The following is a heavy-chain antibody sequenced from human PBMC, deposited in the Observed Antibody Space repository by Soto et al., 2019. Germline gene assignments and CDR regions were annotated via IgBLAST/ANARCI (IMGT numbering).Heavy chain of an antibody. Sequence: ASVKVSCKASGYTFTSYYMHWVRQAPGQGLEWMGIINPSGGSTSYAQKFQGRVTMTRDTSTSTVYMELSSLRSEDTAVYYCAREGNDGAYYYYGMDVWGQGTTVTVSS. CDR2: INPSGGST. J-gene: IGHJ6*02. V-gene: IGHV1-46*01. CDR1: GYTFTSYY. D-gene: IGHD1-1*01. CDR3: AREGNDGAYYYYGMDV.